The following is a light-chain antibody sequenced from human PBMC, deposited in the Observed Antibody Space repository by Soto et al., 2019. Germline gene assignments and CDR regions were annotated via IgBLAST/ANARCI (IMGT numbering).Light chain of an antibody. CDR3: QQYGSSSWT. CDR1: QSVAGSY. V-gene: IGKV3-20*01. CDR2: GAS. Sequence: DIVLTQSPGTLSLSPGERATLSCRASQSVAGSYLAWYQQKPGQAPRLLIYGASSRATGIPDRFSGSGSGTDFNLIINRLEPEDFAVYHCQQYGSSSWTFGQGTKVELK. J-gene: IGKJ1*01.